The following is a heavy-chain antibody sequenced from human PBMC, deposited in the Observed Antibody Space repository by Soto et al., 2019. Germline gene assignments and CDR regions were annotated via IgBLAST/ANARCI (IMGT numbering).Heavy chain of an antibody. V-gene: IGHV3-33*01. J-gene: IGHJ6*02. CDR3: ARDPVAVDGGYGMDV. Sequence: GGSLRLSCAASGFTFSSYGIHWVRQAPGKGLEWVAVIWYDGSNKYYADSVKGRFTISRDNSKNTLYLQMNSLRAEDTAVYYCARDPVAVDGGYGMDVWGQGTTVTVSS. CDR2: IWYDGSNK. D-gene: IGHD6-19*01. CDR1: GFTFSSYG.